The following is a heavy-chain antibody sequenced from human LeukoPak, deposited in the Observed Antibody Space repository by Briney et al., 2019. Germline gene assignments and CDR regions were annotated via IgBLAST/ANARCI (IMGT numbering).Heavy chain of an antibody. Sequence: PGGSLRLSCAASGFTFSNAWMSWVRQAPGKGLEWVGRIKSKTDGGTTDYAAPVKGRFTISRDDSKNTLYLQMNSLKTEDTAVYYCTTDFPYDYVWGSYRYYFDYWGQGTLVTVSS. J-gene: IGHJ4*02. D-gene: IGHD3-16*02. CDR3: TTDFPYDYVWGSYRYYFDY. CDR2: IKSKTDGGTT. CDR1: GFTFSNAW. V-gene: IGHV3-15*01.